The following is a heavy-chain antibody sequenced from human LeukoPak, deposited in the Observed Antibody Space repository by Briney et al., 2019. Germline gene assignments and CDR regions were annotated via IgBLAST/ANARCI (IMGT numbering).Heavy chain of an antibody. D-gene: IGHD2-21*02. CDR1: GFIFNNYG. CDR2: ISYDGTNK. V-gene: IGHV3-30*18. Sequence: GRSLRLSCSASGFIFNNYGMHWVRQAPGKGLEWVADISYDGTNKNYADSVKGRFTISRDSSKNTVYLQMNSLRVEDTAVYYCAKDWAPYCGGDCYFNYWGQGTLVTVSS. CDR3: AKDWAPYCGGDCYFNY. J-gene: IGHJ4*02.